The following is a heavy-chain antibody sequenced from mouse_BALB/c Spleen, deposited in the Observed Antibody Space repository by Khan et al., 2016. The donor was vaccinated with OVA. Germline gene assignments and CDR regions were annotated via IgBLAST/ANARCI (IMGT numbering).Heavy chain of an antibody. CDR1: GYTFTDYY. V-gene: IGHV1-77*01. D-gene: IGHD1-2*01. CDR3: ARRNYFGYTVAY. J-gene: IGHJ3*01. Sequence: QVQLKQSGAELARPGASVKLSCKASGYTFTDYYINWVKQRTGQGLEWIGEISPGSGDTYYNEKFKGKATLTADKSSNTVYMQLSSLTAEASAVYFCARRNYFGYTVAYWGQGTLVTVSA. CDR2: ISPGSGDT.